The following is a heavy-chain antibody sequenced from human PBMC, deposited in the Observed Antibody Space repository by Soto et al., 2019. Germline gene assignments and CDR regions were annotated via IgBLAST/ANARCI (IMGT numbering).Heavy chain of an antibody. V-gene: IGHV3-53*04. CDR3: ARDVGIQLGICYYYMDV. CDR1: GFTVSSNY. Sequence: EVQLVESGGGLVQPGGSLRLSCAASGFTVSSNYMSWVRQAPGKGLEWVSVIYSGGSTYYADSVKGRFTISRHNSKNTLYLQMNSLRAEDTAVYYCARDVGIQLGICYYYMDVWGKGTTVTVSS. J-gene: IGHJ6*03. D-gene: IGHD5-18*01. CDR2: IYSGGST.